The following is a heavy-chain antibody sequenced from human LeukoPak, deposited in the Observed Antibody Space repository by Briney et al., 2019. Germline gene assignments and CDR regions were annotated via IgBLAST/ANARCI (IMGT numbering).Heavy chain of an antibody. V-gene: IGHV4-38-2*02. CDR1: GYSISSGYY. CDR2: IYHSGST. Sequence: SETLSLTCTVSGYSISSGYYWGWIRQPPGKGLGWIGSIYHSGSTYYNPSLKSRVTISVDTSKNQFSLKVSSVTAADTAVYYCARALDYYDSSGYYSYYYYMDVWSKGTTVTVSS. J-gene: IGHJ6*03. CDR3: ARALDYYDSSGYYSYYYYMDV. D-gene: IGHD3-22*01.